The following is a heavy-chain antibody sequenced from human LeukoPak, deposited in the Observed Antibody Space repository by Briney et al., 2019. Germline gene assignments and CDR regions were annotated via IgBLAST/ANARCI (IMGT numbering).Heavy chain of an antibody. J-gene: IGHJ4*02. Sequence: GGSLRLSCAASGFTVSSNYMSWVRQAPGKGLEWVSSISSSSSYIYYADSVKGRSTISRDNAKNSLYLQMNSLRAEDTAVYYCARAGGPSHHYDFWSGYYTEFDYWGQGTLVTVSS. V-gene: IGHV3-21*01. CDR1: GFTVSSNY. CDR2: ISSSSSYI. D-gene: IGHD3-3*01. CDR3: ARAGGPSHHYDFWSGYYTEFDY.